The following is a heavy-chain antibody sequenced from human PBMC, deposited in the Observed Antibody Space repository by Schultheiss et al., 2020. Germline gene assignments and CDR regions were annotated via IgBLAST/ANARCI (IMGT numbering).Heavy chain of an antibody. Sequence: SATLSLTCTVSGGSISSYYWSWIRQPPGKGLEWIGYIYYSGSTYYNPSLKSRVTISVDTSKNQFSLKLSSVTAADTAVYYCARVQLELRIIDYWGQGTLVTVSS. J-gene: IGHJ4*02. CDR1: GGSISSYY. D-gene: IGHD1-7*01. CDR2: IYYSGST. CDR3: ARVQLELRIIDY. V-gene: IGHV4-59*12.